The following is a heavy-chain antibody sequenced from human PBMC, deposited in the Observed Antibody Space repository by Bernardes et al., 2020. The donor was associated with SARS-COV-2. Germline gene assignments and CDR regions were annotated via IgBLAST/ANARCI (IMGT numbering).Heavy chain of an antibody. CDR1: GDSISSSSYY. J-gene: IGHJ5*02. CDR2: IYYSGST. D-gene: IGHD3-9*01. Sequence: SETLSLTCTVSGDSISSSSYYWGWIRQPPGKGLEWIGSIYYSGSTYYNPSLKSRVTISVDTSKNQFSLKLSSVTAADTAVYYCATQIVVVPAAAPVLRYFDWLKGAWFDPWGQGTLVTVSS. V-gene: IGHV4-39*01. CDR3: ATQIVVVPAAAPVLRYFDWLKGAWFDP.